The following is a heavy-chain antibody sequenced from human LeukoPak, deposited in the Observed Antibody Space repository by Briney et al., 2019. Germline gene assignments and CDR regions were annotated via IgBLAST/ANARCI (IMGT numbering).Heavy chain of an antibody. CDR3: ARDLRPYYDFWSGYSGVDY. J-gene: IGHJ4*02. V-gene: IGHV3-7*01. CDR1: GFTFSSYL. D-gene: IGHD3-3*01. Sequence: GGSLRLSCAASGFTFSSYLMSWVRQAPGKGLEWVANIKQDGSGKYSVDSVKGRFTISRDNAKNSLYLQMNSLRAEDTAVYYCARDLRPYYDFWSGYSGVDYWGQGTLVTVSS. CDR2: IKQDGSGK.